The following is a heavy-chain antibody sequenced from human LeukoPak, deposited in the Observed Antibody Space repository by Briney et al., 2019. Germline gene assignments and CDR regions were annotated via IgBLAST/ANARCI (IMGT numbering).Heavy chain of an antibody. V-gene: IGHV4-39*01. CDR1: GGSTGSDY. Sequence: SETLSLTCTVSGGSTGSDYWGWIRQPPGKGLEWIGSIYYSGSTYYNPSLKSRVTISVDTSKNQFSLKLSSVTAADTAVYYCVLSRKPSGSYDFDYWGQGTLVTVSS. CDR3: VLSRKPSGSYDFDY. J-gene: IGHJ4*02. D-gene: IGHD1-26*01. CDR2: IYYSGST.